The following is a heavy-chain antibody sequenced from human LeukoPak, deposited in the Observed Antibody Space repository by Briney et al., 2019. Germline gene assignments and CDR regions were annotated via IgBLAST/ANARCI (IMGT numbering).Heavy chain of an antibody. D-gene: IGHD4-23*01. CDR2: IYHSGST. J-gene: IGHJ3*02. CDR1: GYSISSGYY. CDR3: ARPTATNYGGNSVGAFDI. Sequence: SETLSLTCTVSGYSISSGYYWGWIRQPPGKGLEWIGSIYHSGSTYYNPSLKSRVTISVDTSKNQFSLKLSSVTAADTAVYYCARPTATNYGGNSVGAFDIWGQGTMVTVSS. V-gene: IGHV4-38-2*02.